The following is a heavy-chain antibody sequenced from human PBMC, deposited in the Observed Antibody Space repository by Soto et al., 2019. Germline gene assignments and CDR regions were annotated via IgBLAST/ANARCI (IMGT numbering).Heavy chain of an antibody. D-gene: IGHD3-10*01. V-gene: IGHV1-18*01. Sequence: ASVKVSCKASGYTFTSYGISWVRQAPGQGLEWMGWISAYNGNTNYAQKLQGRVTMTTDTSTSTAYMELRSLRSDDTAVYYCARVGSYYYGSGSQEAWGQGTLVTVSS. CDR3: ARVGSYYYGSGSQEA. CDR1: GYTFTSYG. CDR2: ISAYNGNT. J-gene: IGHJ4*02.